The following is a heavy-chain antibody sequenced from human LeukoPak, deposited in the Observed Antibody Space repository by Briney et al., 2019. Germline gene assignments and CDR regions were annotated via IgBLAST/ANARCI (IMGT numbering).Heavy chain of an antibody. D-gene: IGHD1-14*01. CDR3: TRDRSRAEDD. CDR2: INQGGSDK. V-gene: IGHV3-7*01. J-gene: IGHJ4*02. CDR1: GFTFSGHW. Sequence: GGSLRLSCAASGFTFSGHWISWVRQAPGKGLEWVANINQGGSDKYYVDSVKGRFTISSDNANNLRYLQMNSLRGEDTAVYYCTRDRSRAEDDWGQGTLVTVSS.